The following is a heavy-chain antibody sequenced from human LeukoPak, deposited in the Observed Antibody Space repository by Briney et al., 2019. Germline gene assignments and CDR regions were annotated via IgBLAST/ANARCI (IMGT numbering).Heavy chain of an antibody. D-gene: IGHD3-22*01. CDR3: ARGSDSSSYNWFDP. J-gene: IGHJ5*02. CDR1: GYTFIGYY. Sequence: GASVKVSCKASGYTFIGYYMHWVRQAPGQGLEWMGWINPNTGDTNYAQKFQGRVTMTRDTSISTAYMELSRLRSDDTAVYYCARGSDSSSYNWFDPWGQGTLVTVSS. V-gene: IGHV1-2*02. CDR2: INPNTGDT.